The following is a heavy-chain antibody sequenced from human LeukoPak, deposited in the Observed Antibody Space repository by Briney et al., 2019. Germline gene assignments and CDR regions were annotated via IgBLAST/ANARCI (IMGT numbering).Heavy chain of an antibody. Sequence: GGSLRLSCVASGLTFSNSAMHWVRQAPGKGLEWVAIMSFDGSHERYGDSVKGRFTLSRHNSKNTLYLQINSLRTEDTAVYYCARGGKCSDGKCYLIDYWGQGTLVTVSS. CDR1: GLTFSNSA. J-gene: IGHJ4*02. V-gene: IGHV3-30*04. CDR2: MSFDGSHE. D-gene: IGHD2-15*01. CDR3: ARGGKCSDGKCYLIDY.